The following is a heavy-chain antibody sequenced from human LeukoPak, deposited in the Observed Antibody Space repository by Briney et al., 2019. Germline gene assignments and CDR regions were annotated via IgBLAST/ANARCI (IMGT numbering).Heavy chain of an antibody. CDR1: GYTFTSYG. V-gene: IGHV1-18*01. CDR2: ISAYNGNT. D-gene: IGHD2-2*01. Sequence: ASVKVSCKASGYTFTSYGISWVRQAPGQGLEWMGWISAYNGNTNYAQKLQGRVTMTTDTSTSTAYMELRSLRSDDTAVYYCARWVSSVPAAPRDIWFDPWGQGTLVTVSS. CDR3: ARWVSSVPAAPRDIWFDP. J-gene: IGHJ5*02.